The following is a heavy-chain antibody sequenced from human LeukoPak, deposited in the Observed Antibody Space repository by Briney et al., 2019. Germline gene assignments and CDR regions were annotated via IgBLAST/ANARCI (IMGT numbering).Heavy chain of an antibody. Sequence: PSQTLSLTCTVSGGSISSGSYYWSWIRQPAGKGLEWIGHIYTSGSTNYNPSLKSRVTISVDTSKNQFSLKLSSVTAADTAVYYCAREGWLSTTNYWGQGTLVTVSS. J-gene: IGHJ4*02. CDR1: GGSISSGSYY. D-gene: IGHD3-22*01. CDR2: IYTSGST. V-gene: IGHV4-61*09. CDR3: AREGWLSTTNY.